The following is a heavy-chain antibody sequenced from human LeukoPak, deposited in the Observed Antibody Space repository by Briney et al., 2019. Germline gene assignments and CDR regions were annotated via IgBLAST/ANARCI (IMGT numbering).Heavy chain of an antibody. V-gene: IGHV1-2*02. J-gene: IGHJ4*02. CDR3: ARISPLTGADY. Sequence: ASVKVSCKASGYTFTGYYMHWVRQAPGQGLEWMGWINPNSGGTSYAQKFQGRVTMTRDTSISTAYMELSRLRSDDTAVYYCARISPLTGADYWGQGTLVTVSS. CDR2: INPNSGGT. CDR1: GYTFTGYY. D-gene: IGHD1-20*01.